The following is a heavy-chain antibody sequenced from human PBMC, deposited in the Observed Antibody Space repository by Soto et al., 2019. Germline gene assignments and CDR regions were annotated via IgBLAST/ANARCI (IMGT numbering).Heavy chain of an antibody. Sequence: GESLKISCNGSGYSFTSYWIGWVRQMPGKGLEWMGIIYPGDSDTRYSPSFQGHVTISADKSISTAYLQWSSLKASDTAMYYCATEPYYYGSGSYYPSPYYYYYGMDVWGQGTTVTVSS. J-gene: IGHJ6*02. V-gene: IGHV5-51*01. CDR2: IYPGDSDT. CDR3: ATEPYYYGSGSYYPSPYYYYYGMDV. D-gene: IGHD3-10*01. CDR1: GYSFTSYW.